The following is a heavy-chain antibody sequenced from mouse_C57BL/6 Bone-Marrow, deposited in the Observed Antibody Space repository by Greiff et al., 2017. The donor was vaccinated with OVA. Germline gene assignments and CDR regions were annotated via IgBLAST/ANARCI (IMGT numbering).Heavy chain of an antibody. J-gene: IGHJ2*01. D-gene: IGHD4-1*01. CDR2: IDPSDSYT. V-gene: IGHV1-69*01. CDR1: GYTFTSYW. CDR3: ARGTGAYYFVN. Sequence: QVQLQQPGAELVMPGASVKLSCKASGYTFTSYWMHWVKQRPGQGLEWMGEIDPSDSYTNYNQKFKGKSALTVDKSSSTAYMQLSSLTSEDSAVYYCARGTGAYYFVNWGEGTTLTVSS.